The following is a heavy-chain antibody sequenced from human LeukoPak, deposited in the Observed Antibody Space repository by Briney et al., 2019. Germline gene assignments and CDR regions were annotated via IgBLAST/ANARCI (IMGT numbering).Heavy chain of an antibody. CDR3: ARHRGYCSGDRCSANYYYFFYMDV. CDR2: IYPDGSET. J-gene: IGHJ6*03. CDR1: GYSFTSYW. D-gene: IGHD2-15*01. Sequence: GESLKISCKGSGYSFTSYWIGWVRQMPGKGLEWMGIIYPDGSETRYSPSFQGQVTISADKSINTAYLQWSSLKASDTAIYYCARHRGYCSGDRCSANYYYFFYMDVWGKGTTVTVSS. V-gene: IGHV5-51*01.